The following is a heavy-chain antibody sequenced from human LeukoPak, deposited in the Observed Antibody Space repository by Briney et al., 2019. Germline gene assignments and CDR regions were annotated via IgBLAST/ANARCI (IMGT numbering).Heavy chain of an antibody. J-gene: IGHJ4*02. CDR2: LYSDGNT. CDR3: ARGVEPLAATTLAY. D-gene: IGHD2-15*01. V-gene: IGHV3-53*01. Sequence: GGSLRLSCAASGFTVITNDMTWVRQAPGKGLEWVSVLYSDGNTKYADSVQGRFTISRDNSKNTLYLEMNSLSPDDTAVYYGARGVEPLAATTLAYWGQGTLVTVSS. CDR1: GFTVITND.